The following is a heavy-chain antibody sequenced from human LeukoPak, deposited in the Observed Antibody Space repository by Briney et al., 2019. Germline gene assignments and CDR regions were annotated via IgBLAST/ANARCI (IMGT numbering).Heavy chain of an antibody. V-gene: IGHV3-23*01. D-gene: IGHD1-7*01. Sequence: PGGSLRLSCAPSGFNFWNFVVNWVRQAPGKGLEWVSAISGKGDETYYRDSVKGRLNISKESGEEKVYVEKKKETGEDTAVYYCAKTQNWNYISYYYYYMDVWGKGTAVTVSS. CDR2: ISGKGDET. CDR3: AKTQNWNYISYYYYYMDV. CDR1: GFNFWNFV. J-gene: IGHJ6*03.